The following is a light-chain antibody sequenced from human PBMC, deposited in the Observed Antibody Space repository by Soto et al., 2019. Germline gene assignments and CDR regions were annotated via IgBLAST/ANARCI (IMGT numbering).Light chain of an antibody. CDR1: QSVSSD. Sequence: EIVLTQSPGTLSLSPAESATLCCRAIQSVSSDLAWYQQKPGQAPRLLIYGATNRIIGIPDRFSGSVSGTDFTLTISRLEPEDFAVYYCQLYGVSSPRITFGQGTRLEIK. V-gene: IGKV3-20*01. CDR3: QLYGVSSPRIT. CDR2: GAT. J-gene: IGKJ5*01.